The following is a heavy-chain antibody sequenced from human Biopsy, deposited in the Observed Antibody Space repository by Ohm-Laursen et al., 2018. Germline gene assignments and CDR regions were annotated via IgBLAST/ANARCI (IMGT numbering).Heavy chain of an antibody. CDR3: ARVFGGAYYSYAFDI. CDR2: ITADEK. J-gene: IGHJ3*02. Sequence: SVKVSCKVSDYTFYSYGITWVRRAPGQGLGWMGWITADEKNSAPKFQGRVTMTTDMSTSTAYMELRGLKSDDTAVYYCARVFGGAYYSYAFDIWGQGTLVIVSS. V-gene: IGHV1-18*04. CDR1: DYTFYSYG. D-gene: IGHD1-26*01.